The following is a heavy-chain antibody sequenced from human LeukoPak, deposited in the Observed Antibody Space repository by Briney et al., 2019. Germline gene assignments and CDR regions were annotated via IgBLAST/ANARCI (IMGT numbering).Heavy chain of an antibody. CDR2: IIPILGMA. CDR3: ARDLPPYYFDY. V-gene: IGHV1-69*04. J-gene: IGHJ4*02. CDR1: GGIFSSYA. Sequence: SSVKVSCKASGGIFSSYAISWVRQAPGQGLEWMGRIIPILGMANYAQKFQGRVTITADKSTSTAYMDLSSLRSEDTAVYYCARDLPPYYFDYWGQGTLVTVSS.